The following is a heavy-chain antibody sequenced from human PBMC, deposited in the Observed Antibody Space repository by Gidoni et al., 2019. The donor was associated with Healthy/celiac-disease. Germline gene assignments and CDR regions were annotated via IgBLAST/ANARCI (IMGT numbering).Heavy chain of an antibody. D-gene: IGHD1-26*01. CDR2: ISYDGSNK. CDR3: AKGGYGDVMGASGSYMRVPLDY. J-gene: IGHJ4*02. Sequence: QVQLVESGGGVVQPGRSLGLYWAASEFTFSSYGLHWVLMAPGKGLEWVAVISYDGSNKYYADSVKGRFTISRDNSKNTLYLEMSSLRAEDTTVYYCAKGGYGDVMGASGSYMRVPLDYWGQGTLVPVSS. CDR1: EFTFSSYG. V-gene: IGHV3-30*18.